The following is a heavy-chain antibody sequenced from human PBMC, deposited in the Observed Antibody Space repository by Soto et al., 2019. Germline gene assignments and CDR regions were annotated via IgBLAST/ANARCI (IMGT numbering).Heavy chain of an antibody. CDR2: INHSGST. J-gene: IGHJ4*02. CDR1: GGSCSGYY. V-gene: IGHV4-34*01. CDR3: ARGGRIVVVVAATPFDY. D-gene: IGHD2-15*01. Sequence: ETLSHTCAVYGGSCSGYYWRWIRQPPGKGLEWIGEINHSGSTNYNPSLKSRVTISVDTSKNQFSLKLSSVTAADTAVYYCARGGRIVVVVAATPFDYWGQGTLVTVSS.